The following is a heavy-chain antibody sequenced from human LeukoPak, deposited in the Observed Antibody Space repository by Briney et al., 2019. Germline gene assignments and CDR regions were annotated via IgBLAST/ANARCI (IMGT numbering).Heavy chain of an antibody. V-gene: IGHV1-69*05. CDR2: IIPIFGTA. J-gene: IGHJ4*02. CDR3: ARDIAVAGIDY. D-gene: IGHD6-19*01. Sequence: GASVKVSCKASGGTFSSYAISWVQQAPGQGLEWMGRIIPIFGTANYAQKFQGRVTITTDESTSTAYMELSSLRSEDTAVYYCARDIAVAGIDYWGQGTLVTVSS. CDR1: GGTFSSYA.